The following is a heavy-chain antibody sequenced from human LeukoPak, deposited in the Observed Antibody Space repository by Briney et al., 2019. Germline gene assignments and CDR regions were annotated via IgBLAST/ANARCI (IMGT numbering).Heavy chain of an antibody. CDR1: GDSVNSYY. CDR3: ARGPYYGSGSTRPAFDI. CDR2: ISPSGST. Sequence: SETLSLTCTVSGDSVNSYYWSWIRQPAGKGLEWIGRISPSGSTNYNPSLQSRVILSVDTSGNQLSLKLSSVTAADTAVYYCARGPYYGSGSTRPAFDIWGEGTMVTVSS. V-gene: IGHV4-4*07. J-gene: IGHJ3*02. D-gene: IGHD3-10*01.